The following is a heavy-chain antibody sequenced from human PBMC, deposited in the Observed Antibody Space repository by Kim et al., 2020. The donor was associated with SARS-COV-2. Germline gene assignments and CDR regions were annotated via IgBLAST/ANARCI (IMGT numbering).Heavy chain of an antibody. CDR3: ARAVLLKGTGVDP. D-gene: IGHD3-10*01. V-gene: IGHV1-46*01. J-gene: IGHJ5*02. Sequence: YAQKFQGRVTMTRDTSTSTVYMELSSPRSEDTAVYYCARAVLLKGTGVDPWGQGTLVTVSS.